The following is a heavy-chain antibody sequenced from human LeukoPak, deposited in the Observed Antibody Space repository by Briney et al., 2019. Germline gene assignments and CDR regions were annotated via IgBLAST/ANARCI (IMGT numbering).Heavy chain of an antibody. V-gene: IGHV1-3*01. CDR2: INAGNGNT. CDR3: ARNMGYSYGSPDAFDI. D-gene: IGHD5-18*01. Sequence: ASVKVSCKASGYTFTSYAMHWVRQAPGQRLEWMGWINAGNGNTKYSQKFQGRVTITRDTSASTAYMELSSLRSEDTAVYYCARNMGYSYGSPDAFDIWGQGTMVTVSS. J-gene: IGHJ3*02. CDR1: GYTFTSYA.